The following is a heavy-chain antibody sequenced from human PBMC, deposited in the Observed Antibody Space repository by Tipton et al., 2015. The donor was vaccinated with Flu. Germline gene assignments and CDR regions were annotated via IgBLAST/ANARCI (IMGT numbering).Heavy chain of an antibody. CDR2: IHRTGSA. D-gene: IGHD4-11*01. CDR3: ARRDYSNYVSEPKNWFDP. J-gene: IGHJ5*02. V-gene: IGHV4-59*08. Sequence: LRLSCTVSGGSISTYYWGWIRQPPGKGLQWIGNIHRTGSAYYNPSLTSRVTISIDTSKNQFSLRLTSVTAADTAVYYCARRDYSNYVSEPKNWFDPWGQGNLVTVSS. CDR1: GGSISTYY.